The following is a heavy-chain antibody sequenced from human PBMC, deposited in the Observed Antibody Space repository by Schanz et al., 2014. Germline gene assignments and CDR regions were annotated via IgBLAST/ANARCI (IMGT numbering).Heavy chain of an antibody. CDR1: GFTFNNYG. CDR2: VGDTGTTK. J-gene: IGHJ2*01. D-gene: IGHD1-26*01. V-gene: IGHV3-30*03. CDR3: AREAKWGQWYFDL. Sequence: QVQLVESGGGVVRPGRSLRLSCAASGFTFNNYGMHWVRQAPGKGLEWVAVVGDTGTTKFYADSVKGRLTVSRDNSENTVYLEFHSLRSEDTALYYCAREAKWGQWYFDLWGRGSLVTVSS.